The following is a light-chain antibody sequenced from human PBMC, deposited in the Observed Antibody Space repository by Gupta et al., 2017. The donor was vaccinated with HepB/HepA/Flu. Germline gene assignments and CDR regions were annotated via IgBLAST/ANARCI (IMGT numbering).Light chain of an antibody. J-gene: IGKJ1*01. CDR1: QNINTY. Sequence: DIQMTQSPSSLSASIGDRVTISCRASQNINTYLAWYQQKPGKAPKLLIYSASSLQSGVPSRFSGSGSATXFTLTIXSLQPEDFAIYFCQQSYNTPWTFGXGTKVEI. CDR3: QQSYNTPWT. V-gene: IGKV1-39*01. CDR2: SAS.